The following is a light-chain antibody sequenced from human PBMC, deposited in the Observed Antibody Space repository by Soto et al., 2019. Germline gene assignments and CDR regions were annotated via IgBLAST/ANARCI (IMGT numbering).Light chain of an antibody. CDR1: QSVSSN. J-gene: IGKJ1*01. CDR3: QQYNNWPRT. V-gene: IGKV3-15*01. Sequence: EIVMTQSPATLSVSPGERATLSCRASQSVSSNLAWYQQKPGQAPRLLIYGASTRATGIPARFSSSRSGTEFPLTISSLQSEDCAVSYCQQYNNWPRTFGQGTKVEIK. CDR2: GAS.